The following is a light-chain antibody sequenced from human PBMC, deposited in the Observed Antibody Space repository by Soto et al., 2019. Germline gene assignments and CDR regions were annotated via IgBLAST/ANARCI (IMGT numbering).Light chain of an antibody. CDR2: EGS. J-gene: IGLJ1*01. Sequence: QSALTQPASVSGYPGQSITISCTGTSSDVGSYNLVSWYQQHPGKAPKLMIYEGSKRPSGISNRFSGSKSGNTASLTISGLQAEDEAEYYCCSYADSSRIYVFGSGTKLNVL. CDR1: SSDVGSYNL. CDR3: CSYADSSRIYV. V-gene: IGLV2-23*01.